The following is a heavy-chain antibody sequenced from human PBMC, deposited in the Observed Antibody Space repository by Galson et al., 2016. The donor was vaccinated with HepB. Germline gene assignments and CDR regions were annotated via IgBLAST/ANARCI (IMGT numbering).Heavy chain of an antibody. CDR1: SFSSGYL. Sequence: SETLSLTCSDSFSSGYLWGWIRQSPQKGLEWLGSMRQSGNTYYNPSLKSRLTISPDNQFSLNLKSVTAGDTGVYYCARGSGGSSWAGEGHYYYGLDVWGQGTTVIVSS. CDR2: MRQSGNT. J-gene: IGHJ6*02. V-gene: IGHV4-38-2*02. CDR3: ARGSGGSSWAGEGHYYYGLDV. D-gene: IGHD6-13*01.